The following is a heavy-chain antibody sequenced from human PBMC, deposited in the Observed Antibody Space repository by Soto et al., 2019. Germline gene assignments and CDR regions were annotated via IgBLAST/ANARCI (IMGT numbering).Heavy chain of an antibody. J-gene: IGHJ5*02. D-gene: IGHD5-18*01. Sequence: ASVKFSFNPTGYAFTISGISWERQAPGQVLEWMGWISAYNGNTNYAQKLQGRVTMTTDTSTSTAYMELRSLRSDDTAVYYCARPRGYSYGYLSGWFDPWGQGTLVTVSP. V-gene: IGHV1-18*01. CDR3: ARPRGYSYGYLSGWFDP. CDR1: GYAFTISG. CDR2: ISAYNGNT.